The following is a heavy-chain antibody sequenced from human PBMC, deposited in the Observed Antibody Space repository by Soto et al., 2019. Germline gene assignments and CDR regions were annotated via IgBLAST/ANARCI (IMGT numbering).Heavy chain of an antibody. J-gene: IGHJ3*02. CDR1: GHTFTSYG. D-gene: IGHD3-22*01. V-gene: IGHV1-18*01. CDR2: ISAYNGNT. CDR3: ARDRGRYYDSSGYCEI. Sequence: GASVKVSCKASGHTFTSYGISWVRQAPGQGLEWMGWISAYNGNTNYAQKLQGRVTMTTDTSTSTAYMELRSLRSDDTAVYYCARDRGRYYDSSGYCEIWGQGTMVTVSS.